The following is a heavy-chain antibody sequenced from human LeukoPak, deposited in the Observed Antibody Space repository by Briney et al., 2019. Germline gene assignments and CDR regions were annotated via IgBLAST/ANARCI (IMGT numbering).Heavy chain of an antibody. CDR2: MNPNSGNT. J-gene: IGHJ4*02. CDR3: ARRGFDY. V-gene: IGHV1-8*02. D-gene: IGHD3-10*01. Sequence: GSSVKVSCKASGGTFSSYAISWVRQAPGQGLEWMGWMNPNSGNTGYAQKFQGRVTMTRNTSISTAYMELSSLRSEDTAVYYCARRGFDYWGQGTLVTVSS. CDR1: GGTFSSYA.